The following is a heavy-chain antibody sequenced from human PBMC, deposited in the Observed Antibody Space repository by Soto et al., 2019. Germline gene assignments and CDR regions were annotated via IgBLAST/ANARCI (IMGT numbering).Heavy chain of an antibody. J-gene: IGHJ5*02. CDR1: GFSLTTSGVG. V-gene: IGHV2-5*02. D-gene: IGHD3-10*01. CDR2: IYWDDDK. Sequence: QITLKESGPTRVKPTQTLTLTCTFSGFSLTTSGVGVGWIRQPPGKALEWLALIYWDDDKRYSPSLKTRLTITKDTAKNQVVLTMTNMDPVDTATYYCAQTLWRNYKAWFDPWGQGTLVTVSS. CDR3: AQTLWRNYKAWFDP.